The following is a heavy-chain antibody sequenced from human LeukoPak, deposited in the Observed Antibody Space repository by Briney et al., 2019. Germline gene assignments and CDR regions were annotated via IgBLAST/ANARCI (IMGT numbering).Heavy chain of an antibody. J-gene: IGHJ3*02. CDR2: ISSSGSTI. CDR1: GFTFSDYY. Sequence: PGGSLRLSCAASGFTFSDYYMSWIRQAPGKGLEWVSYISSSGSTIYYADSVKGRFTISRDNAKNSLYLQMNSLRAEDTAVYYCARPDIVVVTDAFDIWGQGTMVTVSS. CDR3: ARPDIVVVTDAFDI. V-gene: IGHV3-11*01. D-gene: IGHD2-21*02.